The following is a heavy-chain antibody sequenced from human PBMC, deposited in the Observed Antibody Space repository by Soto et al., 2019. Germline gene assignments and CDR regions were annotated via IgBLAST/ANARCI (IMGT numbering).Heavy chain of an antibody. CDR2: VYPRDSDT. Sequence: GESLKISCKASGYIFIDYWIGWVRQVPGKGLEWMGIVYPRDSDTRYSPSFQGQVTISADRSTGTAFLQWRSLKASDTALYYCARPPLPGYSIHFNSWGQGTLVTVSS. J-gene: IGHJ1*01. CDR3: ARPPLPGYSIHFNS. D-gene: IGHD2-15*01. V-gene: IGHV5-51*01. CDR1: GYIFIDYW.